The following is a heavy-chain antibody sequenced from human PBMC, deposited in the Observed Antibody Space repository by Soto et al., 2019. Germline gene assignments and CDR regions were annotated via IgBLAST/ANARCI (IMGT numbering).Heavy chain of an antibody. Sequence: PGGSLRLSCAASGFNFSDYYMSWIRQAPGKGLEWVSYIDSRGRTISYADSVKGRFTISRDKAKNSLYLKMNSLRAGDTAVYYCARQAARNYFDFWGQGTPVTVSS. CDR1: GFNFSDYY. CDR3: ARQAARNYFDF. D-gene: IGHD6-6*01. V-gene: IGHV3-11*01. CDR2: IDSRGRTI. J-gene: IGHJ4*02.